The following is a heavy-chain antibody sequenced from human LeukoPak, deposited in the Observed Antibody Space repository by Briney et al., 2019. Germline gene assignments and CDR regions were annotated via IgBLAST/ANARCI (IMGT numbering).Heavy chain of an antibody. CDR2: LVYDERN. CDR1: GFPFSSYG. J-gene: IGHJ4*02. D-gene: IGHD2-21*01. CDR3: ARDLSAAYDF. V-gene: IGHV3-33*01. Sequence: GRSLRLSCAASGFPFSSYGMHWVRQAPGKGLEWVARLVYDERNDYANSVKGRFTISRDNSKSTLYLQMDNLRVDDTAVYYCARDLSAAYDFWGQGILVTVSS.